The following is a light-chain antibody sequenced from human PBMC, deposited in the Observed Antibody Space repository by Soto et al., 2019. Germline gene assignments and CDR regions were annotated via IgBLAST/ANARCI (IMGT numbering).Light chain of an antibody. J-gene: IGLJ3*02. CDR1: SGHSDYA. CDR3: QTWGAGMV. V-gene: IGLV4-69*01. Sequence: QLVLTQSPSASASLGASVKLTCTLSSGHSDYAIAWHQQQPEKGPRYLMKLNSDGSHSKGDGIPDRFSGSSSGAERYLTISSLQSEDEADYHCQTWGAGMVFGGGTKVTAL. CDR2: LNSDGSH.